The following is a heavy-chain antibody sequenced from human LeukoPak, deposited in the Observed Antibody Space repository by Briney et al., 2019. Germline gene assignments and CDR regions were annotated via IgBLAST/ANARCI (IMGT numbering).Heavy chain of an antibody. CDR2: ISYNGNQ. D-gene: IGHD2-2*03. J-gene: IGHJ3*02. Sequence: PGGSLRLSCAASGFTFVNYGFHWVRQAPVKALEWVAFISYNGNQKYGDSVKGRFTISRDNSKNTLYLHVNGLRPEDTAVYYCARDPLDISRWTNAFDIWGQGTMVSVSS. CDR1: GFTFVNYG. CDR3: ARDPLDISRWTNAFDI. V-gene: IGHV3-30-3*01.